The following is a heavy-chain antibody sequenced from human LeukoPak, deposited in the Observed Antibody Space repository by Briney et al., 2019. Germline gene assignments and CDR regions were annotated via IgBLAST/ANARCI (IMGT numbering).Heavy chain of an antibody. CDR1: GYTFTSYD. J-gene: IGHJ4*02. D-gene: IGHD6-19*01. V-gene: IGHV1-8*01. Sequence: GASVKVSCKAFGYTFTSYDINWVRQATGQGLEWMGWMNPNSGNTGYAQKFQGRVTMTRNTSISTAYMELSSLRSEDTAVYYCARVKYSSGWYFDYWGQGTLVTVSS. CDR2: MNPNSGNT. CDR3: ARVKYSSGWYFDY.